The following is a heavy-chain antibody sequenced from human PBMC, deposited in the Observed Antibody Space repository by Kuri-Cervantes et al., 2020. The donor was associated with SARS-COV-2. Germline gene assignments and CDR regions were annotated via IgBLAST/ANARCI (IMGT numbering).Heavy chain of an antibody. D-gene: IGHD3-3*01. CDR3: ARQMMSSITIFGVVITRNWFDP. J-gene: IGHJ5*02. V-gene: IGHV4-39*01. Sequence: GSLRLSCTVSGGSISSSSYYWGWIRQPPGKGLEWIGSIYDSGSTYYNPSLKSRVTRSVDTSKNQFSLKLSSVTAADTAVYYCARQMMSSITIFGVVITRNWFDPWGQGTLVTVSS. CDR2: IYDSGST. CDR1: GGSISSSSYY.